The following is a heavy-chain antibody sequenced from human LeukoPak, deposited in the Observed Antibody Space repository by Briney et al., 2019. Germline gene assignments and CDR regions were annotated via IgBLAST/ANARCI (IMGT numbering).Heavy chain of an antibody. V-gene: IGHV1-2*02. Sequence: ASMRVSCKASGYSFTGYYIHWVRQAPGQGLEWMGWINPDGDVTKSAQKFQGRVTMTSDKSINTVYMELSGLTSDDTALYYCARGPNHYYYMDFWGKGTTVSVSS. D-gene: IGHD2-8*01. CDR1: GYSFTGYY. CDR2: INPDGDVT. J-gene: IGHJ6*03. CDR3: ARGPNHYYYMDF.